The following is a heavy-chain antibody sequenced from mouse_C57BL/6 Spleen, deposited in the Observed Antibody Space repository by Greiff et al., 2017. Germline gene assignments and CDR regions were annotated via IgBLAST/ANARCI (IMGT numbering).Heavy chain of an antibody. CDR2: ISDGGSYT. D-gene: IGHD1-1*01. V-gene: IGHV5-4*01. CDR3: AKDLYYPAFDY. J-gene: IGHJ2*01. CDR1: GFTFSSYA. Sequence: EVKLMESGGGLVKPGGSLKLSCAASGFTFSSYAMSWVRQTPEKRLEWVATISDGGSYTYYPDNVTGRFTISRDNAKNNLYPQMSQLKSEDTAMYYCAKDLYYPAFDYWGQGTTLTVSS.